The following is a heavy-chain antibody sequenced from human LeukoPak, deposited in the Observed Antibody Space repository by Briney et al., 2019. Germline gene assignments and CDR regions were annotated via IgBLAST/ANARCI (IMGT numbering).Heavy chain of an antibody. CDR1: GFTFINYP. Sequence: GRSLRLSCAASGFTFINYPIHWVRQAPGKGLEWMAAMSYNGNNKYYADSVKGRFTISRDNSKTTLYLQMDRLGPGDTAVYYCARGASGTFSWFDSWGQGTLVTVSS. J-gene: IGHJ5*01. CDR2: MSYNGNNK. D-gene: IGHD1-1*01. V-gene: IGHV3-30-3*01. CDR3: ARGASGTFSWFDS.